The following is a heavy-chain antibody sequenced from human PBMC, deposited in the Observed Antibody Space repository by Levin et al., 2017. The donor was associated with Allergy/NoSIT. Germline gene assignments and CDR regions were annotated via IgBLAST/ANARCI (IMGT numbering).Heavy chain of an antibody. CDR3: ARGRPINYYDTNGFSPNFDY. D-gene: IGHD3-22*01. CDR2: INHSGST. V-gene: IGHV4-34*01. J-gene: IGHJ4*02. Sequence: MSSETLSLTCAVYGGSFSDFYWSWIRQPPGKGLEWIGEINHSGSTNYNPSLRSRVTILVDTSENRFSLKLTSVTAADTAVYYCARGRPINYYDTNGFSPNFDYWGQGTLVTVSS. CDR1: GGSFSDFY.